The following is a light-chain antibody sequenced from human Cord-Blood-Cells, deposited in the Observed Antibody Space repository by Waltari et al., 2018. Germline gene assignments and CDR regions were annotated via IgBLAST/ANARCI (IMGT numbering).Light chain of an antibody. CDR1: QSISSW. CDR3: QQYNSYST. CDR2: DAS. Sequence: DIQMTQSPSTLSASVGDRVTITCRASQSISSWLAWYQQKPGKAPKILIYDASSLVSWVPSRVSGSRSGTEFTLTISSLQPDDCATYYCQQYNSYSTFGQGTKVEIK. V-gene: IGKV1-5*01. J-gene: IGKJ1*01.